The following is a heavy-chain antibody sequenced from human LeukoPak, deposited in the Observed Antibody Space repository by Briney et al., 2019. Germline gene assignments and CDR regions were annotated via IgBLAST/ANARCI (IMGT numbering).Heavy chain of an antibody. J-gene: IGHJ4*02. CDR3: ARGGATPHYYGDTGLWPPYFDS. Sequence: ASVKVSCKASGYTFTSFHMHWVRQVPGQGLEWMGIINPSDGSTTYAQNLQGRVSMTRDMSTSILYTEMRSLRAQDTSFYVCARGGATPHYYGDTGLWPPYFDSWGQGALVTVSA. CDR2: INPSDGST. V-gene: IGHV1-46*01. D-gene: IGHD3-10*01. CDR1: GYTFTSFH.